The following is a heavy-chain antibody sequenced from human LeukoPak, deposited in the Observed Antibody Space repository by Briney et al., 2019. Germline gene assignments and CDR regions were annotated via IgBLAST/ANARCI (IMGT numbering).Heavy chain of an antibody. V-gene: IGHV1-46*01. CDR2: INPSGGST. Sequence: ASVKVSCKASGYTFTSYYMHWVRQAPGQGLEWMGIINPSGGSTIYAQKFQGRVTMTEDTSTDTAYMELSSLRSEDTAVYYCATELAWGYERYYYGMGVWGQGTTVTVSS. CDR3: ATELAWGYERYYYGMGV. D-gene: IGHD5-12*01. CDR1: GYTFTSYY. J-gene: IGHJ6*02.